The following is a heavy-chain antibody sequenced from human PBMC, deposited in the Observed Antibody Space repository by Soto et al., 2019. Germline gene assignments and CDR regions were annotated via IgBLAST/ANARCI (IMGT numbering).Heavy chain of an antibody. J-gene: IGHJ3*02. D-gene: IGHD3-3*01. Sequence: ASVKVSCKASGGTFSSYAISWVRQAPGQGLEWMGGIIPIFGTANYAQKFQGRVTITADESTSTAYMELSSLRSEDTAVYYCARGRKWFLEWLLGDSFDIWGQGTMVNVSS. V-gene: IGHV1-69*13. CDR2: IIPIFGTA. CDR1: GGTFSSYA. CDR3: ARGRKWFLEWLLGDSFDI.